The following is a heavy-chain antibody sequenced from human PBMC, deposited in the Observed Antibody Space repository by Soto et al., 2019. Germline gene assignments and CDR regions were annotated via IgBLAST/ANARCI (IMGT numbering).Heavy chain of an antibody. J-gene: IGHJ6*02. CDR2: MNPNSGNT. CDR1: GHTFTSYD. V-gene: IGHV1-8*01. Sequence: GASVKVSCKASGHTFTSYDINWVRQATGQGLEWMGWMNPNSGNTGYAQKFQGRVTMTRNTSISTAYMELSSLRSEDTAVYYCARAVTIFGVVRTYYYYGMDVWGQGTTVTVSS. D-gene: IGHD3-3*01. CDR3: ARAVTIFGVVRTYYYYGMDV.